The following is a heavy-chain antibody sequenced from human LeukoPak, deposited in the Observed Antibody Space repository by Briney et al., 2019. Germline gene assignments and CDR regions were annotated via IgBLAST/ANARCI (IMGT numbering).Heavy chain of an antibody. V-gene: IGHV1-2*02. D-gene: IGHD3-10*01. CDR1: GYTFTGYY. CDR2: INPNSGGT. J-gene: IGHJ5*02. Sequence: GASVKVSCKASGYTFTGYYMHWVRQAPGQGLEWMGWINPNSGGTNYAQKFQGRVTMTRDTSISTAYMELSRLRSDDTAVYYCARPARSYGSGSYYSNWFDPWGQGTLVTVSS. CDR3: ARPARSYGSGSYYSNWFDP.